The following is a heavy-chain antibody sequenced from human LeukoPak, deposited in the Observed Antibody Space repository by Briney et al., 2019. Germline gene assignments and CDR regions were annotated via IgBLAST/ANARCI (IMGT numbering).Heavy chain of an antibody. Sequence: ASVKVSCKASGYTFTSYGISWVRQAPGQGLGWIGWISAYNGNTNYAQKLQGRVTMTTDTSTSTAYMELRSLRSEDTAVYYCARPQESWCMLCFDYWGQGTLVTVSS. V-gene: IGHV1-18*01. J-gene: IGHJ4*02. CDR1: GYTFTSYG. CDR3: ARPQESWCMLCFDY. CDR2: ISAYNGNT. D-gene: IGHD2-8*01.